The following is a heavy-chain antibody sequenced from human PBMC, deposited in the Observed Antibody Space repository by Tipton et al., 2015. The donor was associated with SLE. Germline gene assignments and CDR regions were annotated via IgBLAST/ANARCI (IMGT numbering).Heavy chain of an antibody. CDR1: GGSISSSSYY. Sequence: TLSLTCTVSGGSISSSSYYWGWFRQPPGKGLEWIGSIYYSGNTYYNPSLKSRVTISVDTSKNQFSLKLSSVTAADTAVYYCARRLVAAANDWYFGLWGRGTLVTVSS. D-gene: IGHD2-2*01. V-gene: IGHV4-39*07. J-gene: IGHJ2*01. CDR2: IYYSGNT. CDR3: ARRLVAAANDWYFGL.